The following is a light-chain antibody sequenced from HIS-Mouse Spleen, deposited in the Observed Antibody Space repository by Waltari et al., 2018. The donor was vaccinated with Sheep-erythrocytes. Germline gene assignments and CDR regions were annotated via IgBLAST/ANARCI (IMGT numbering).Light chain of an antibody. CDR2: DVN. V-gene: IGLV2-11*01. J-gene: IGLJ1*01. CDR1: SSHGGGYNA. Sequence: QSALTTPPPRSGSPGQSVPIPCTGTSSHGGGYNAVPWYQQHPGKAPKLMIYDVNQRPSGVPDRFSGSKSGNTASLTISGLQAEDEADYCCCSYAGSYNHVFATGTKVTVL. CDR3: CSYAGSYNHV.